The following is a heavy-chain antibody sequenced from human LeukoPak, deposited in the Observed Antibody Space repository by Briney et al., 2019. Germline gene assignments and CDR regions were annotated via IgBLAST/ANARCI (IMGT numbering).Heavy chain of an antibody. J-gene: IGHJ3*02. CDR3: ARGTSYYDSSGPIGEAFDI. D-gene: IGHD3-22*01. CDR1: GYSISSGYY. V-gene: IGHV4-61*01. Sequence: SETLSLTCTVSGYSISSGYYWSWIRQPPGKGLEWIGYIYYSGSTNYNPSLKSRVTISVDTSKNQFSLKLSSVTAADTAVYYCARGTSYYDSSGPIGEAFDIWGQGTMVTVSS. CDR2: IYYSGST.